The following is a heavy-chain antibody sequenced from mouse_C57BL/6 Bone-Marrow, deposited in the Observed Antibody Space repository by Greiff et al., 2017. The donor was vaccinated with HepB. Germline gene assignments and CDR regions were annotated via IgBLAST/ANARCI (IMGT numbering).Heavy chain of an antibody. Sequence: EVQLVESGGGLVQPGGSLKLSCAASGFTFSDYYMYWVRQTPEKRLEWVAYISNGGGSTYYPDTVKGRFTISRDNAKNTLYLQMSRLKSEDTAMYYCARENYYGSSYLGMDYWGQGTSVTVSS. D-gene: IGHD1-1*01. V-gene: IGHV5-12*01. CDR2: ISNGGGST. J-gene: IGHJ4*01. CDR3: ARENYYGSSYLGMDY. CDR1: GFTFSDYY.